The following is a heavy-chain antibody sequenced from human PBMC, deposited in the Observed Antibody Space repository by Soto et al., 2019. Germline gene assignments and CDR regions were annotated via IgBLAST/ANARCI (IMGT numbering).Heavy chain of an antibody. J-gene: IGHJ4*02. CDR3: ARWRRKHLYGDYGSVGIDY. D-gene: IGHD4-17*01. Sequence: QVQLQQWGAGLLKPSETLSLTCAVYGGSFSGYYWSWIRQPPGKGLEWIGEINHSGSTNYNPSLKRRVTISVDTSKNQFSLKLSSVTAADTSVYYCARWRRKHLYGDYGSVGIDYWGQGTLVTVSS. CDR2: INHSGST. V-gene: IGHV4-34*01. CDR1: GGSFSGYY.